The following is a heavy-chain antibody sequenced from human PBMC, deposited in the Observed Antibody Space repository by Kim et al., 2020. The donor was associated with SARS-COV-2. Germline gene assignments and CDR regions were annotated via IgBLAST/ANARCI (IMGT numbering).Heavy chain of an antibody. V-gene: IGHV6-1*01. Sequence: SQTLSLSCAISGDSVSSISAAWNWIRPSPSKGLEWLGRTYYRSKWYNDYAVSVKSRITINPDTSKNQFSLQLNSVTPEDTAVYYCARDLKPYDSSGYYAYNWFDPWGQGTLVTVSS. CDR2: TYYRSKWYN. D-gene: IGHD3-22*01. CDR3: ARDLKPYDSSGYYAYNWFDP. J-gene: IGHJ5*02. CDR1: GDSVSSISAA.